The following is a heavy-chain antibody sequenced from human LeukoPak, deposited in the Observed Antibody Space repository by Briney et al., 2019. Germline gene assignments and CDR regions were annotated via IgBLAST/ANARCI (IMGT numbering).Heavy chain of an antibody. Sequence: GGSLRLSCAASGFTVSSNYMSWVRPAPGKGLEWVSIIYSGGNTFYADSVKGRFTISRDNSKNTLYLQMNSLRTEDTAVYYCARDSRTGKGDYDYWGQGTLVTVSS. CDR2: IYSGGNT. V-gene: IGHV3-53*01. D-gene: IGHD1-1*01. CDR1: GFTVSSNY. J-gene: IGHJ4*02. CDR3: ARDSRTGKGDYDY.